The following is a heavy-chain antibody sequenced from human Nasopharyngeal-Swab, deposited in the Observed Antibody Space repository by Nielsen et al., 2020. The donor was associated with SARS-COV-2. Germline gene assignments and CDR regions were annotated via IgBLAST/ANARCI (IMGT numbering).Heavy chain of an antibody. J-gene: IGHJ4*02. V-gene: IGHV3-15*01. CDR3: TAKGH. CDR1: GFTFSSYS. Sequence: ESLKISCAASGFTFSSYSMNWVRQAPGKGLEWVGRIKSKTDGGTTDYAAPVKGRFTISRDDSKDTLFLEMNSLKIEDTAVYYCTAKGHWGQGTLVSVSS. CDR2: IKSKTDGGTT.